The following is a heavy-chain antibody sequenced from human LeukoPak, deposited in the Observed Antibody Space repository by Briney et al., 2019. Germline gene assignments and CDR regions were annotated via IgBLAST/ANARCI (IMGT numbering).Heavy chain of an antibody. CDR2: IRDDGSNK. J-gene: IGHJ4*02. CDR3: AKGSTVVVPAAPNY. V-gene: IGHV3-30*02. Sequence: GGSLRLSCAASGFTFSSYGMHWVRQAPGKGLEGVAFIRDDGSNKYYADSVKGRFTISRDNSTNTLYLQMNSLRAEDTAVYYCAKGSTVVVPAAPNYWGQGTLVTVSS. CDR1: GFTFSSYG. D-gene: IGHD2-2*01.